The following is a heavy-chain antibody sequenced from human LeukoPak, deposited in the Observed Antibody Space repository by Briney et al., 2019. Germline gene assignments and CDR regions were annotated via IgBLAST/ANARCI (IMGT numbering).Heavy chain of an antibody. J-gene: IGHJ4*02. V-gene: IGHV1-8*03. CDR3: ARGVDAGVDY. CDR1: GYNFNSLN. CDR2: ISPNNVDT. Sequence: GASVKVTRKASGYNFNSLNNNWVRQAPAQGKELKGWISPNNVDTVYAQKFQARDTFTRNTAISTVYMELSSLRSEYTAVYYCARGVDAGVDYWGQGTLVTVSS. D-gene: IGHD7-27*01.